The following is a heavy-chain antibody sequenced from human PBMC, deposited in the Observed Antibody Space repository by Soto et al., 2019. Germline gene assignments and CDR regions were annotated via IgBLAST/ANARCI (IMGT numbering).Heavy chain of an antibody. Sequence: QVQLQESGPGLVKPSQTLSLTCTVSGGSISSGGYYWSWIRQHPGKGLEWIGNIYYSGSTYYNPSLKSRVTISVDTSKNQFSLQRSSVTAADTDVYYCAGDGGDDYVGGSYRKGHYFDYWGQGALVTVSS. J-gene: IGHJ4*02. CDR1: GGSISSGGYY. V-gene: IGHV4-31*03. D-gene: IGHD3-16*02. CDR3: AGDGGDDYVGGSYRKGHYFDY. CDR2: IYYSGST.